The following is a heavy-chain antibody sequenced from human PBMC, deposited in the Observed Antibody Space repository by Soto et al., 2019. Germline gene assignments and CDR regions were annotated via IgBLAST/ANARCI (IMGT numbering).Heavy chain of an antibody. D-gene: IGHD3-3*01. CDR3: AREWSLYGAFDL. V-gene: IGHV1-46*01. J-gene: IGHJ2*01. CDR1: GYTFTSHY. Sequence: QVQLVQPGAEVKKPGASVRLSCKASGYTFTSHYMHWVRQAPGQGLEWMGIINASGGYTSYAQKCQGRVTMTRETSTSTVYMELSSLTSDYTAVYFCAREWSLYGAFDLWGRGTLVTVSS. CDR2: INASGGYT.